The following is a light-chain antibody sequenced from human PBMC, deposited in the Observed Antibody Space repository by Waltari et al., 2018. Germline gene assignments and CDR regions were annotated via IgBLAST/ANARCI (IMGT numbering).Light chain of an antibody. V-gene: IGLV1-47*01. CDR2: RNN. J-gene: IGLJ3*02. CDR3: AAWDDSLSGHWV. Sequence: QSVLTQPPSASGTPGPRVTISCSGSSSTIGSNYVYWYQQLPGTAPKLLIYRNNQRPSGVPDRFSGSKSGTSASLAISGLRSEDEADYYCAAWDDSLSGHWVFGGGTKLTVL. CDR1: SSTIGSNY.